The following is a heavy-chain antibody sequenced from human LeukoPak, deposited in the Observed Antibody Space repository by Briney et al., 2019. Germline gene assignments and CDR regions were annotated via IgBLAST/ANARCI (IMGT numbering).Heavy chain of an antibody. D-gene: IGHD2-15*01. J-gene: IGHJ6*02. CDR3: ASSPSGYCSGGSCYGGTYYYYYGMDV. V-gene: IGHV4-59*01. CDR1: GGSISSYY. CDR2: IYYSGST. Sequence: PSETLSLTCTVSGGSISSYYWSWIRRPPGKGLEWIGYIYYSGSTNYNPSPKSRVTISVDTSKNQFSLKLSSVTAADTAVYYCASSPSGYCSGGSCYGGTYYYYYGMDVWGHGTTVTVSS.